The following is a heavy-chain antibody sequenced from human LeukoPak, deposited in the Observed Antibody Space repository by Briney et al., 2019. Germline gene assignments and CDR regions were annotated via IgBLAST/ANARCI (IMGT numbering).Heavy chain of an antibody. CDR2: IIPIFGTA. D-gene: IGHD3-22*01. CDR3: ARDQTYYYDSSGPHAFDI. V-gene: IGHV1-69*05. J-gene: IGHJ3*02. CDR1: GGTFSSYA. Sequence: ASVKVSCKASGGTFSSYAISWVRQAPGQGLEWMGRIIPIFGTANYAQKFQGRVTITTDESTSTAYMEVSSLRSEDTAVYYCARDQTYYYDSSGPHAFDIWGQGTMVTVSS.